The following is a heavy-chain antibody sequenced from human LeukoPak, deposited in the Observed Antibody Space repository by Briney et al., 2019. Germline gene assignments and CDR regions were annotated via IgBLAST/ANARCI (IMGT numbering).Heavy chain of an antibody. D-gene: IGHD6-6*01. CDR2: INHSGST. Sequence: SETLSLTCTVSGDSFNSHYWSWIRQPPGKGLEWIGEINHSGSTNYNPSLKSRVTISVDTSKNQFSLKLSSVTAADTAVYYCTTDGVRPDYWGQGTLVTVSS. CDR3: TTDGVRPDY. J-gene: IGHJ4*02. CDR1: GDSFNSHY. V-gene: IGHV4-34*01.